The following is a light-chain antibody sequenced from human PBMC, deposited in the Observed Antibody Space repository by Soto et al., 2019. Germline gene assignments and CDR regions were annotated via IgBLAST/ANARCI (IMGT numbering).Light chain of an antibody. CDR3: HQRSKWPLT. V-gene: IGKV3-11*01. J-gene: IGKJ4*01. Sequence: EVVLTQSPATLSLSPGERATLSCRASQSVYTYLAWFQQKPGQAPRLLIYGASNRATGIPARFSGSGSGTDFTLTISGLEPEDVAVYYCHQRSKWPLTFGGGTKVDNK. CDR1: QSVYTY. CDR2: GAS.